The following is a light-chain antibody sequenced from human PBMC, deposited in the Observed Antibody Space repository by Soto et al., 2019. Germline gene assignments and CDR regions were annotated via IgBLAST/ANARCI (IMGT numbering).Light chain of an antibody. J-gene: IGKJ5*01. CDR1: QDINNY. V-gene: IGKV1-33*01. CDR2: DSS. CDR3: QQFDNFPFT. Sequence: DIQMTQSPSSLSASVGDRVTIICQESQDINNYLNWYQQKPGKAPKLLIYDSSNLEIGVPSRFSGSGYGTRFSFTISSLQPEDIATYYCQQFDNFPFTFGQGTRLEIK.